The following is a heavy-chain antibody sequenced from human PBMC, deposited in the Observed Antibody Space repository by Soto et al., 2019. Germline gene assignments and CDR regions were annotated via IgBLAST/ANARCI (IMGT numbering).Heavy chain of an antibody. CDR2: IIPIFGTA. CDR1: GGTFSSYA. J-gene: IGHJ5*02. Sequence: SVKVSCKVSGGTFSSYAISWVRQAPGQGLEWMGGIIPIFGTANYAQKFQGRVTITADESTSTAYMELSSLRSEDTAVYYCARMTGSSWPGSINTNWFDPWGQGTLVTVSS. V-gene: IGHV1-69*13. CDR3: ARMTGSSWPGSINTNWFDP. D-gene: IGHD6-13*01.